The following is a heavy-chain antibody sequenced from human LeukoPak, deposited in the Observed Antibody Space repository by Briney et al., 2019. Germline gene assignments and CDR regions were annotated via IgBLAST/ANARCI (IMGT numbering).Heavy chain of an antibody. CDR3: ARATCSGGSCYQGYYGMDV. D-gene: IGHD2-15*01. Sequence: ASVKVSCKASGYTFTSYGISWVRQAPGQGLEWMGWISAYNGNTNYAQKLQGRVTMTTDTPTSTAYMELRSLRSDDTAVYYCARATCSGGSCYQGYYGMDVWGQGTTVTVSS. CDR1: GYTFTSYG. CDR2: ISAYNGNT. V-gene: IGHV1-18*01. J-gene: IGHJ6*02.